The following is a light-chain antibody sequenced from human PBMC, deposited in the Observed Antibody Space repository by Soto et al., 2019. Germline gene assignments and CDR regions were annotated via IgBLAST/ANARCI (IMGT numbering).Light chain of an antibody. CDR3: QQYGTSVT. CDR1: QSISTSH. V-gene: IGKV3-20*01. Sequence: EIVLTQSPGTLSLSPGERATLSCRASQSISTSHLAWFQQRPGQAPRLLIYGASNRVTGIPDRFSGSGSGTEFTLTISRLESGDFAVYYCQQYGTSVTFGPGTKVDIK. CDR2: GAS. J-gene: IGKJ3*01.